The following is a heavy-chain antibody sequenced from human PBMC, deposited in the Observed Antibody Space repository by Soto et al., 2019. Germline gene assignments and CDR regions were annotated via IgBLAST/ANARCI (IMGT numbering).Heavy chain of an antibody. Sequence: SVKVSCKASGGTFSSYAISWVRQAPGQGLEWMGGIIPIFGTANYAQKFQGRVTITADESTSTAYMELSSLRSEDTAVYYCASSSYDYGGNRGPFDYWGQGTLVTVSS. CDR3: ASSSYDYGGNRGPFDY. J-gene: IGHJ4*02. CDR2: IIPIFGTA. CDR1: GGTFSSYA. D-gene: IGHD4-17*01. V-gene: IGHV1-69*13.